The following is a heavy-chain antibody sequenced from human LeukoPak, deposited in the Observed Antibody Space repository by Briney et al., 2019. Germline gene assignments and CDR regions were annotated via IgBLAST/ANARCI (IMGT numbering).Heavy chain of an antibody. Sequence: SETLSLTCTVSGGSISSSSYYWGWTRQPPGKGLEWIGSIYYSGSTYYNPSLKSRVTISVDRSKNQFSLKLSSVTAADTAVYYCARGPSHCSSTSCYDAFDIWGQGTMVTVSS. J-gene: IGHJ3*02. CDR2: IYYSGST. CDR1: GGSISSSSYY. CDR3: ARGPSHCSSTSCYDAFDI. D-gene: IGHD2-2*01. V-gene: IGHV4-39*07.